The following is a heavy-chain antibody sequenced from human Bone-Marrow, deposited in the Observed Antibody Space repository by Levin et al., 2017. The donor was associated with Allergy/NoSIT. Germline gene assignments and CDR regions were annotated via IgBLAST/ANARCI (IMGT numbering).Heavy chain of an antibody. V-gene: IGHV1-46*01. CDR3: ARESRVAGQKVWYFDR. CDR2: INPSGGST. Sequence: GESLKISCKASGYTFTSYYMHWVRQAPGQGLEWMGIINPSGGSTSYAQKFQGRVTMTRDTSTSTVYMELSSLRPEDTAVYYCARESRVAGQKVWYFDRWGRGTLVTVSS. CDR1: GYTFTSYY. D-gene: IGHD6-19*01. J-gene: IGHJ2*01.